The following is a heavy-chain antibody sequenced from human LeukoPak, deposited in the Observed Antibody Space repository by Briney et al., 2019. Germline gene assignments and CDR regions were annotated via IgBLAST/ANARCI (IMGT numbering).Heavy chain of an antibody. CDR1: GFTVSSNY. V-gene: IGHV3-66*01. Sequence: GSLRLSCAASGFTVSSNYMSWVRQAPGKGLEWVSIIYSGGSTYYADSVKGSFTISRDNSKNTVYLQMNSLRAEDTAVYYCARGYCSTTNCYSDWFDPWGQGTLVTVSS. CDR3: ARGYCSTTNCYSDWFDP. J-gene: IGHJ5*02. CDR2: IYSGGST. D-gene: IGHD2-2*01.